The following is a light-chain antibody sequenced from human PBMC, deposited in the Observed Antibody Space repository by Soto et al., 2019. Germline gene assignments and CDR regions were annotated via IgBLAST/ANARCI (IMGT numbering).Light chain of an antibody. J-gene: IGKJ1*01. CDR1: QSVSSSY. V-gene: IGKV3-20*01. Sequence: EIVLTQSTGTLSLSPGERATLSCRASQSVSSSYLAWYQQKPGQAPRLLIYGASSRATGIPDRFSGSGSGTDFTLTISRLEPEDFAVYYCQQYGSSLRTFSQGTKVEIK. CDR3: QQYGSSLRT. CDR2: GAS.